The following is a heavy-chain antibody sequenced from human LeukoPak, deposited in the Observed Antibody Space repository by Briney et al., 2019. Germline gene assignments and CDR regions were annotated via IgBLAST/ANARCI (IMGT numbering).Heavy chain of an antibody. CDR1: GFTFSSYS. CDR2: ISSSSYI. D-gene: IGHD6-6*01. Sequence: GGSLRLSCAASGFTFSSYSMNWVRQAPGKGLEWVSSISSSSYIYYADSVKGRFTISRDNAKNSLYLQMNSLRAEDTAVYYCARDSPGEYSSSCLAYWGQGTLVTVSS. CDR3: ARDSPGEYSSSCLAY. V-gene: IGHV3-21*01. J-gene: IGHJ4*02.